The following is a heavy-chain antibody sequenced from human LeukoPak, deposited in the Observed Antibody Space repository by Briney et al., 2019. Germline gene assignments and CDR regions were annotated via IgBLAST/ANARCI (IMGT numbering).Heavy chain of an antibody. J-gene: IGHJ6*02. CDR2: INPNSGGT. D-gene: IGHD2-2*01. V-gene: IGHV1-2*02. CDR3: ARDAPAQGYGMDV. CDR1: GYTFTDYY. Sequence: ASAKVSCKASGYTFTDYYMHWVRQVPGQGLEWMGWINPNSGGTNYAQKFQGRVTMTRDTFISTAYMELSRLRSDDTAVYYCARDAPAQGYGMDVWGQGTTVTVSS.